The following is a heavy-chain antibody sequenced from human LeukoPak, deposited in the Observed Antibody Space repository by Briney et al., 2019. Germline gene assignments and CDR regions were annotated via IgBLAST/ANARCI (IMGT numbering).Heavy chain of an antibody. J-gene: IGHJ3*02. Sequence: GGSLRLSCAASGFTFSSYWMHWVRQAPGKGLVWVSRINSDGSRTSYADSVKGRFTISRDNAKNTLYLQMNSVRAEDTAVYYCAMSYDGSGYDAFDIWGQGTMVTVSS. V-gene: IGHV3-74*01. CDR1: GFTFSSYW. CDR3: AMSYDGSGYDAFDI. CDR2: INSDGSRT. D-gene: IGHD3-22*01.